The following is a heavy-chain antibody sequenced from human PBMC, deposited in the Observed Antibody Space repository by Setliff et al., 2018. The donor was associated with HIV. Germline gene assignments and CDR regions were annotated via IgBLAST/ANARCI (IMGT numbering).Heavy chain of an antibody. J-gene: IGHJ6*02. CDR1: GDSINTHY. CDR3: ARSTVSTLMSISFAMDI. CDR2: ISHSGNT. Sequence: SETLSLTCTVSGDSINTHYWSWIRQPPGKGLEWIGCISHSGNTNFNPSLNSRVTISLDTSKNQFSLRLTSLTAADTAIYYCARSTVSTLMSISFAMDIWGQGTMVTVSS. D-gene: IGHD2-2*01. V-gene: IGHV4-59*11.